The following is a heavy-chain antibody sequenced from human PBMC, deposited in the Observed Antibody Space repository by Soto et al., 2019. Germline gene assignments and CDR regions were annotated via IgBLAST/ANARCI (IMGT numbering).Heavy chain of an antibody. CDR2: INHSGNT. CDR1: GASPSDNY. D-gene: IGHD3-3*01. Sequence: SETLSLTCAVYGASPSDNYCNWLRQPPGKGLEWIGEINHSGNTNYNPSLRSRVTISIDTSKNQLSLNLRSVSAADTAVYYCARGRSEFDAWGQGTPVTVSS. J-gene: IGHJ5*02. V-gene: IGHV4-34*01. CDR3: ARGRSEFDA.